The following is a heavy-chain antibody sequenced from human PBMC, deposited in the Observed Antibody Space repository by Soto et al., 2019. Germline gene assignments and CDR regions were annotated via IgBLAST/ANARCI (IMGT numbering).Heavy chain of an antibody. J-gene: IGHJ6*02. V-gene: IGHV4-30-4*01. CDR2: IYYSGST. CDR1: GGSISSGDYY. CDR3: ARYYDQASGGVYGMDV. Sequence: QVQLQESGPGLVKPSQTLSLTCTVSGGSISSGDYYWSWIRQPPGKGLEWIGYIYYSGSTYYNPSLKSRVTISVDPSKNQFSLKLSSVTAADTAVYYCARYYDQASGGVYGMDVWGQGTTVTVSS. D-gene: IGHD3-16*01.